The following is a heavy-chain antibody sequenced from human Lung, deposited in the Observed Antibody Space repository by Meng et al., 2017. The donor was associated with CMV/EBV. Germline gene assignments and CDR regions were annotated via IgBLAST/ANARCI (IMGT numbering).Heavy chain of an antibody. Sequence: GGSLRLSCAASGFTFSNYAMPWVRQAPGKGPECVAGISGSGSNAYYADSVQGRLIISRDNSRNTLFLQMNRLRAEDTAIYYCAKAGSGTTYYFDYWGQGNLVTVSS. V-gene: IGHV3-23*01. CDR3: AKAGSGTTYYFDY. J-gene: IGHJ4*02. CDR1: GFTFSNYA. D-gene: IGHD1-1*01. CDR2: ISGSGSNA.